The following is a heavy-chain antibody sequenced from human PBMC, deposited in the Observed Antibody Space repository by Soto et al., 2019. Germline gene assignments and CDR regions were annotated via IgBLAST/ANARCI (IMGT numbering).Heavy chain of an antibody. CDR1: GIPFTSYG. D-gene: IGHD1-26*01. CDR3: ARDQTTRWELRPPGY. J-gene: IGHJ4*02. Sequence: QVQLVQSGAEVKKPGASVKVSCKTSGIPFTSYGITWVRQAPGKGLEWMGWISAYNGHTDYAQNIQGRVTMTTDTSTTTAYMELRSLRSDDTAVYYCARDQTTRWELRPPGYWGQGTLVTVSS. CDR2: ISAYNGHT. V-gene: IGHV1-18*04.